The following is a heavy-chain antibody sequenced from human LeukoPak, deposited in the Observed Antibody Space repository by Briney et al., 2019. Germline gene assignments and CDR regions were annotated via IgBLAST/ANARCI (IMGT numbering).Heavy chain of an antibody. CDR3: ARETVTDPSGMGY. CDR1: GFTFSSYD. Sequence: GGSLRLSCATSGFTFSSYDMHWVRQAPGKGLEWVAVISHDGSNKYYADSVKGRFTISRDNSKNTLYLQMNSLRAEDTAVYYCARETVTDPSGMGYWGQGTLVTVSS. D-gene: IGHD1-14*01. J-gene: IGHJ4*02. CDR2: ISHDGSNK. V-gene: IGHV3-30*03.